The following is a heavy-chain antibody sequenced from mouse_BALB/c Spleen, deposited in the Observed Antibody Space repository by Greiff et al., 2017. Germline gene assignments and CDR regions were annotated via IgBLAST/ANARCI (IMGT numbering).Heavy chain of an antibody. J-gene: IGHJ3*01. D-gene: IGHD1-1*01. CDR1: GFTFSDYY. Sequence: EVKVEESGGGLVKPGGSLKLSCAASGFTFSDYYMYWVRPTPEKRLEWVATISDGGSYTYYPDSVKGRFTISRDNAKNNLYLQMSSLKSEDTAMYYCARDGDYYGSSSFAYWGQGTLVTVSA. CDR3: ARDGDYYGSSSFAY. V-gene: IGHV5-4*02. CDR2: ISDGGSYT.